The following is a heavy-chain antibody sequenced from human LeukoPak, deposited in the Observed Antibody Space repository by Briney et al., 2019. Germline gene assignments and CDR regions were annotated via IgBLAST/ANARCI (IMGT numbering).Heavy chain of an antibody. D-gene: IGHD2-2*01. CDR1: GFTFSSYW. CDR2: IKQDGSEK. Sequence: GGSLRLSCAASGFTFSSYWMNWVRQASGKGLEWEANIKQDGSEKYYVDSVKGRFTISRDNAKNSLYLQMNSLRAEDTAVYYCARDQGYCSSTSCYSALDYRGQGTLVTVSS. V-gene: IGHV3-7*01. J-gene: IGHJ4*02. CDR3: ARDQGYCSSTSCYSALDY.